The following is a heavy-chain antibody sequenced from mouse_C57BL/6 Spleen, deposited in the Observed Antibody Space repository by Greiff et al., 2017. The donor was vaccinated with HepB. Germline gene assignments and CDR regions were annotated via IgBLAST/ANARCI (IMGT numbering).Heavy chain of an antibody. V-gene: IGHV1-18*01. CDR2: INPNNGGT. CDR1: GYTFTDYN. J-gene: IGHJ3*01. CDR3: ASLDGYYSGFAY. D-gene: IGHD2-3*01. Sequence: VQLKQSGPELVKPGASVKIPCKASGYTFTDYNMDWVKQSHGKSLEWIGDINPNNGGTIYNQKFKGKATLTVDKSSSTAYMELRSLTSEDTAVYYCASLDGYYSGFAYWGQGTLVTVSA.